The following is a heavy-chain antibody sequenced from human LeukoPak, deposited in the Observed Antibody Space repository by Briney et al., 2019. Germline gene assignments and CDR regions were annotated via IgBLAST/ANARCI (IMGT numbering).Heavy chain of an antibody. CDR1: GYSISSIHC. CDR3: ARDGSHSSGWYGNYYYGMDV. CDR2: ICQSGST. Sequence: SETLSLTCTVSGYSISSIHCWGWIRQPPGKGLEWIGTICQSGSTYYNPSLKSRVTISVDTSKNQFSLKLSSVTAADTAVYYCARDGSHSSGWYGNYYYGMDVWGQGTTVTVSS. D-gene: IGHD6-19*01. V-gene: IGHV4-38-2*02. J-gene: IGHJ6*02.